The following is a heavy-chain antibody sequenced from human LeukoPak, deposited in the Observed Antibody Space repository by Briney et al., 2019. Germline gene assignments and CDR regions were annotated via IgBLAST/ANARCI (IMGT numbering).Heavy chain of an antibody. Sequence: GGSLRLSCAASGFTFSSYSINWVRQAPGKGLEWVSYISSSSSTIYYADSVKGRFTISRDNAKNSLYLQMNSLRAEDTAVYYCARDKNTDYWGQGTLVTVSS. CDR3: ARDKNTDY. V-gene: IGHV3-48*04. CDR2: ISSSSSTI. J-gene: IGHJ4*02. CDR1: GFTFSSYS.